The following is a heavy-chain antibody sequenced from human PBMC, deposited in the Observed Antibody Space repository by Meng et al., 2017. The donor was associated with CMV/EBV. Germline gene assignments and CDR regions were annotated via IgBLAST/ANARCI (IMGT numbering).Heavy chain of an antibody. D-gene: IGHD6-19*01. J-gene: IGHJ4*02. Sequence: GSLRLSCAVYGGSFSGYYWSWIRQPPGKGLEWIGEINHSGSTNYNPSLKSRVTISVDTSKNQFSLKLSSVTAADTAVYYCARGSKVAVAGTFVDYGGQGTLVTVSS. CDR3: ARGSKVAVAGTFVDY. V-gene: IGHV4-34*01. CDR2: INHSGST. CDR1: GGSFSGYY.